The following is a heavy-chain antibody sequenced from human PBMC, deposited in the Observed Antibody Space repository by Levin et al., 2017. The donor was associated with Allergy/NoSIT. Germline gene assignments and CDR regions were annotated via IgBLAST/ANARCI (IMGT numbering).Heavy chain of an antibody. J-gene: IGHJ4*02. D-gene: IGHD2-2*01. CDR1: GFTFSSYG. Sequence: LSLTCAASGFTFSSYGMHWVRQAPGKGLEWVAVIWYDGSNKYYADSVKGRFTISRDNSKNTLYLQMNSLRAEDTAVYYCARDPSQYCSSTSCYVTPSYGPYFDYWGQGTLVTVSS. V-gene: IGHV3-33*01. CDR2: IWYDGSNK. CDR3: ARDPSQYCSSTSCYVTPSYGPYFDY.